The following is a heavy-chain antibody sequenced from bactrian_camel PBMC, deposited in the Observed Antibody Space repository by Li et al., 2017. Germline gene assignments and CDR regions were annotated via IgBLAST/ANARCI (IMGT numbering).Heavy chain of an antibody. D-gene: IGHD3*01. CDR2: LDNSDLST. Sequence: HVQLVESGGGSAQTGGSLRLSCLASGSLPSNYCMGWFRQAPGKEREGVANLDNSDLSTKYADPVKGRFTISKDNAKNTLYLQMNSLKPEDTAMYYCAAEFGRCRRTDWVLQSAYKYWGQGTQVTVS. CDR1: GSLPSNYC. J-gene: IGHJ4*01. CDR3: AAEFGRCRRTDWVLQSAYKY. V-gene: IGHV3S26*01.